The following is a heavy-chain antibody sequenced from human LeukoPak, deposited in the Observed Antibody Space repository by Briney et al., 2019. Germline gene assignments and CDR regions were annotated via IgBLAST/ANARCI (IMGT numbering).Heavy chain of an antibody. D-gene: IGHD2-15*01. J-gene: IGHJ6*02. CDR1: GFTFSSYG. CDR2: ISYDGSNK. CDR3: AKDRQPGVDYYYGMDV. V-gene: IGHV3-30*18. Sequence: PGRSLRLSCAASGFTFSSYGMHWVRQAPGKGLEWVAVISYDGSNKYYADSVKGRFTISRDNSKNTLYLQMNSLRAEDTAVYYCAKDRQPGVDYYYGMDVWGQGTTVTVSS.